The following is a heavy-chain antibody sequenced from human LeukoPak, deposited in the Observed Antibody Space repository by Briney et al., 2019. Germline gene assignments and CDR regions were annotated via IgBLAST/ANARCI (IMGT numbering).Heavy chain of an antibody. CDR3: ARRSAAKDAFDI. CDR2: INSDGGST. J-gene: IGHJ3*02. CDR1: GFTFSTYW. V-gene: IGHV3-74*01. Sequence: GGSLRLSCAGSGFTFSTYWMSWVRQAPGKGLVWVSRINSDGGSTSYTDSVKGRFTISRDNAKNTLYLQMNSLRAEDTAVYYCARRSAAKDAFDIWGQGTKVTVSS. D-gene: IGHD6-25*01.